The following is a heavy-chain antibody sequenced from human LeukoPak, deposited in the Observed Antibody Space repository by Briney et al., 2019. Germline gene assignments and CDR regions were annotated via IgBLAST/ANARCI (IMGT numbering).Heavy chain of an antibody. Sequence: PSETLSLTCTVSGGSISSSSYYWGWIRQPPGKGLEWIGSIYYSGSTYYNPSLKSRVTISVDTSKNQFSLKLSSVTAADTAVYYCARDESINAFDIWGQGTMVTVSS. CDR1: GGSISSSSYY. CDR2: IYYSGST. V-gene: IGHV4-39*07. J-gene: IGHJ3*02. CDR3: ARDESINAFDI. D-gene: IGHD6-6*01.